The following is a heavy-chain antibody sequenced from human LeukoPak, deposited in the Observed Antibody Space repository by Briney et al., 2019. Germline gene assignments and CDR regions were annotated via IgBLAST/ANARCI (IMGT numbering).Heavy chain of an antibody. CDR1: GFTFSNYG. Sequence: QSGGSLRLSCAASGFTFSNYGMLWVRQAPGKGLDWVAFIRYDGNNKLYADSVKGRFTISRDNSKNTLYLHINSLRAEDTAVYYCVKDNPIDYWGQGTLVIVSS. D-gene: IGHD1-14*01. V-gene: IGHV3-30*02. J-gene: IGHJ4*02. CDR2: IRYDGNNK. CDR3: VKDNPIDY.